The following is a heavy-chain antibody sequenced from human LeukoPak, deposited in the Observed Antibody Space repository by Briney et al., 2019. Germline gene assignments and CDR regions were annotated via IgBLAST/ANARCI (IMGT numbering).Heavy chain of an antibody. CDR1: GGSISSSSYY. J-gene: IGHJ4*02. CDR3: ARGRSGYDSPFDY. D-gene: IGHD5-12*01. Sequence: PSETLSLTCTVSGGSISSSSYYWGWIRQPPGKGLEWIGSIYYSGSTYYNPSLKSRVTISVDTSKNQFSLKLSSVTAADTAVYYCARGRSGYDSPFDYWGQGTLVTVSS. V-gene: IGHV4-39*07. CDR2: IYYSGST.